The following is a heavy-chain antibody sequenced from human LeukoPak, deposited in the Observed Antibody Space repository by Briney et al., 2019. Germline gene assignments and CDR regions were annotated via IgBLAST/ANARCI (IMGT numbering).Heavy chain of an antibody. CDR1: GGSISSGGYY. CDR2: IYYNGNT. D-gene: IGHD3-22*01. V-gene: IGHV4-31*03. CDR3: VRNFDSYNAFDI. Sequence: SETLSLTCTVSGGSISSGGYYWSWIRQHPGKGLEWIGYIYYNGNTYYNPSLKSRLTISGDTSENQFSLKLSSVTAADTAVYYCVRNFDSYNAFDIWGQGAMVTVSS. J-gene: IGHJ3*02.